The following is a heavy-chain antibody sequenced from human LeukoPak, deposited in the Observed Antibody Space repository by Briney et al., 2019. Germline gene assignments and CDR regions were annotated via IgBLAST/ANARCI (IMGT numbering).Heavy chain of an antibody. V-gene: IGHV1-46*01. Sequence: GASVKVPCKASGYTLTNRFMHWVRQAPGQGLEWMGLINPSGGSTRYAQKFQGRVTVTRDMSTSTVYMELSSLRSEDTAVYYCARESDSYGFWSGYYGSYFYMDVWGKGTTVTVSS. CDR2: INPSGGST. CDR1: GYTLTNRF. J-gene: IGHJ6*03. D-gene: IGHD3-3*01. CDR3: ARESDSYGFWSGYYGSYFYMDV.